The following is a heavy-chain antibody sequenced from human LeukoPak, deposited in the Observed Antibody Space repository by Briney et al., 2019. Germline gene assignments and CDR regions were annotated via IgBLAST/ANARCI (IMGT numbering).Heavy chain of an antibody. V-gene: IGHV3-33*06. CDR3: AKEQSSSWLTLYFDY. D-gene: IGHD6-13*01. J-gene: IGHJ4*02. CDR1: GFTFSSYG. Sequence: PGGSLRPSCAASGFTFSSYGMHWVRQAPGKGLEWVAVIWYDGSNKYYADSVKGRFTISRDNSKNTLYLQMNSLRAEDTAVYYCAKEQSSSWLTLYFDYWGQGTLVTVSS. CDR2: IWYDGSNK.